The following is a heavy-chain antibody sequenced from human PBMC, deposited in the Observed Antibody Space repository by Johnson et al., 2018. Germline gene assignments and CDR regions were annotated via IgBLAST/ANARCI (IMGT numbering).Heavy chain of an antibody. Sequence: VQLVQSGGGLVKPGRSLRLSCTASGFTFGDYAMSWFRQAPGKGLEWVGFIRSKAYGGTTEYAASVKGRFTISRDDSKSIAYLQMNSLKTEDTAVYYCARDPVKEGGYSYGTGMDVWGQGTTVTVSS. CDR2: IRSKAYGGTT. CDR3: ARDPVKEGGYSYGTGMDV. CDR1: GFTFGDYA. V-gene: IGHV3-49*05. D-gene: IGHD5-18*01. J-gene: IGHJ6*02.